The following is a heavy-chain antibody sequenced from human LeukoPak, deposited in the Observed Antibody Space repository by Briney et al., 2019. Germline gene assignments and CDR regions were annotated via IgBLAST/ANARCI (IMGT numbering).Heavy chain of an antibody. Sequence: ASVKVSCKASGYTFTSYDINWVRQATGQGLEWMGWMNPNSGNTGYAQKFQGRVTMTRNTSISTAYMELSRLRSDDTAVYYCARAPYDFWSGYYLFDYWGQGTLVTVSS. D-gene: IGHD3-3*01. V-gene: IGHV1-8*01. CDR1: GYTFTSYD. J-gene: IGHJ4*02. CDR2: MNPNSGNT. CDR3: ARAPYDFWSGYYLFDY.